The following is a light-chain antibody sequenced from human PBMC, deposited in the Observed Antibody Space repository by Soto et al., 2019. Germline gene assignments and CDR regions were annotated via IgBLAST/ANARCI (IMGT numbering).Light chain of an antibody. CDR1: SSDIGGYNF. V-gene: IGLV2-14*01. J-gene: IGLJ2*01. Sequence: QSALTQPASVSGSPGQSITISCTGTSSDIGGYNFVSWYHQHPGKAPKLMIYEVNNRPSGVSSRFSGSKSGNTASLTISGLQTEDEADYYCSSFTTSSTLVVFGGGTKLTVL. CDR3: SSFTTSSTLVV. CDR2: EVN.